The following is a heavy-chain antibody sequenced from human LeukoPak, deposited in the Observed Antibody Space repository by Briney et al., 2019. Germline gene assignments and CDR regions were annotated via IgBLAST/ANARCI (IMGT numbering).Heavy chain of an antibody. CDR2: VNHSGNT. CDR1: GGSFSGYY. CDR3: AREGTVSFFDY. J-gene: IGHJ4*02. V-gene: IGHV4-34*01. Sequence: PSETLSLTCAVYGGSFSGYYWSWIRQPPGKGLEWIGEVNHSGNTNYNPSLKSRVTISVDTSKNQFSLKLNSVTAADTAAYYCAREGTVSFFDYWGQGTLVTVSS. D-gene: IGHD1-7*01.